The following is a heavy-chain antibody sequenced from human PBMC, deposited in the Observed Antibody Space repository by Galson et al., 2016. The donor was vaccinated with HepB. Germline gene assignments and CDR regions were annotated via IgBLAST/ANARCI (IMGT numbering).Heavy chain of an antibody. CDR3: ARDAGYRDYDY. J-gene: IGHJ4*02. CDR1: GYTFTNYA. D-gene: IGHD6-13*01. Sequence: SVKVSCKASGYTFTNYAIHWVRQAPGQRLEWMGWIHPGNGDTKYSQKFQGRVTITRDPSARTAYMELSGLRSEDTAMYYCARDAGYRDYDYWGQGTLVTVSS. CDR2: IHPGNGDT. V-gene: IGHV1-3*01.